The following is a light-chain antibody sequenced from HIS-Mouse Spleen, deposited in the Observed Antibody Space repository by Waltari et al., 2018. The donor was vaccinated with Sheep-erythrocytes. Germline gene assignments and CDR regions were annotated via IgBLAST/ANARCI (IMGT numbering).Light chain of an antibody. Sequence: QSALTQPASVSGSPGQSITIPCTGTSSDVGGSNLVSWYQQHPGKAPKLMIYEGSKRPSGVSNRFSGSKSGNTASLTISGLQAEDEADYYCCSYAGSSTPWVFGGGTKLTVL. CDR1: SSDVGGSNL. J-gene: IGLJ3*02. V-gene: IGLV2-23*01. CDR2: EGS. CDR3: CSYAGSSTPWV.